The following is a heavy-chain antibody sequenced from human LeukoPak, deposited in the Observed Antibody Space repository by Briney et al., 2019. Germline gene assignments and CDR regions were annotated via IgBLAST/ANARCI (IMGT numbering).Heavy chain of an antibody. CDR1: GFTFSSYN. CDR2: ISSSSSTI. V-gene: IGHV3-48*01. J-gene: IGHJ4*02. CDR3: AKAAKYYYDTSGIDY. D-gene: IGHD3-22*01. Sequence: GGSLRLSCAASGFTFSSYNMNWVRQAPGKGLEWVSYISSSSSTIYYADSVKGRFTISRDNAKNTLYLQMNSLRAEDTAVYYCAKAAKYYYDTSGIDYWGQGTLVTVSS.